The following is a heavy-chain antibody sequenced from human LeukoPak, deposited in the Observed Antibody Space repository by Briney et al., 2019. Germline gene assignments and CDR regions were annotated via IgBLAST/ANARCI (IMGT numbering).Heavy chain of an antibody. CDR1: GGSISSYY. D-gene: IGHD6-25*01. J-gene: IGHJ4*02. CDR2: IYYSGST. V-gene: IGHV4-59*01. Sequence: SETLSLTCTVSGGSISSYYWSWIRQPPGKGLGWIGYIYYSGSTNYNPSLKSRVTISSDTSKNQFSLKLTSVTAADTAVYYCARAGGIRTAALDLDYWGQGTLVTVSS. CDR3: ARAGGIRTAALDLDY.